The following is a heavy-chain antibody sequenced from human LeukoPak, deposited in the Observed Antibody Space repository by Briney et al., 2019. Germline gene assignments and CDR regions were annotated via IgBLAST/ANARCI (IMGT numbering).Heavy chain of an antibody. CDR3: AKDDRGNEAPFDY. CDR1: GFTFSSYD. CDR2: ISYDGTNK. Sequence: PGRSLRLSCAASGFTFSSYDMHWVRQAPGKGLEWVAVISYDGTNKYYADSVKGRFTISRDNSKNTLHLQMNSLRAEDTAVYYCAKDDRGNEAPFDYWGQGTLVTVSS. J-gene: IGHJ4*02. V-gene: IGHV3-30*18.